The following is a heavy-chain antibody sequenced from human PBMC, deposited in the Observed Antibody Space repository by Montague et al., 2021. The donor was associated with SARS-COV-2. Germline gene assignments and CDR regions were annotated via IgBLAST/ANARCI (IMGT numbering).Heavy chain of an antibody. D-gene: IGHD2-2*01. CDR1: GGSFSNYY. CDR3: ARGRRPVVVPGAGPAGRAFDI. CDR2: VNQSGTT. J-gene: IGHJ3*02. V-gene: IGHV4-34*01. Sequence: SETLSLTCVISGGSFSNYYWSWIRQPPGKGLEWIGEVNQSGTTIYNPSVQSGVTIPADTSQYQFYLRLNSVIAADTAVYYCARGRRPVVVPGAGPAGRAFDIWGQGTMVTVSS.